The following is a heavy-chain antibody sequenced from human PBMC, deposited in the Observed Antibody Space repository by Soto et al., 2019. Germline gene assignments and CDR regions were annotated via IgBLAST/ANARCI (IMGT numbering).Heavy chain of an antibody. CDR1: GFTFSNYA. D-gene: IGHD1-26*01. Sequence: EVQLLESGGGLVQPGGSLRLSCAASGFTFSNYAMSWVRQAPGKGLEWVSTISGSGGSTYHADSVKGRFTISRDDSKNTLYLQMNSLRAEDTAVYYCAKEGWEGYGIDVWGQGTTVTVSS. J-gene: IGHJ6*02. CDR3: AKEGWEGYGIDV. V-gene: IGHV3-23*01. CDR2: ISGSGGST.